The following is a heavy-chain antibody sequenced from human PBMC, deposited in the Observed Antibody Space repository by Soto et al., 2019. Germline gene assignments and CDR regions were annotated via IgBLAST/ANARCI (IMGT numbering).Heavy chain of an antibody. V-gene: IGHV3-33*01. D-gene: IGHD3-22*01. J-gene: IGHJ4*02. Sequence: GGSLRLSCAASGFTFSSYGMHWVRQAPGKGLEWVAVTWYDGSNKYYADSVKGRFTISRDNSKNTLYLQMNSLRAEDTAVYYCARDYYDSSGYYYDLAYYFDYWGQGTLVTVSS. CDR3: ARDYYDSSGYYYDLAYYFDY. CDR1: GFTFSSYG. CDR2: TWYDGSNK.